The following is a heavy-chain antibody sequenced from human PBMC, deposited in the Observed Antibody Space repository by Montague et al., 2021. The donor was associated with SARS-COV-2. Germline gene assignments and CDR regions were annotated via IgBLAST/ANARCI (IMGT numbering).Heavy chain of an antibody. CDR1: GFTLSTYA. D-gene: IGHD3-10*01. V-gene: IGHV3-23*01. J-gene: IGHJ4*02. Sequence: SLRLSCAASGFTLSTYAMTWVRQAPGKGLEWVSSISANAMKTLYPDSVKGRFTISRDNSKNTLYLQMSSLRAEDTAVYFCLNYHGSGSYGDFWGQGTLVTVSP. CDR3: LNYHGSGSYGDF. CDR2: ISANAMKT.